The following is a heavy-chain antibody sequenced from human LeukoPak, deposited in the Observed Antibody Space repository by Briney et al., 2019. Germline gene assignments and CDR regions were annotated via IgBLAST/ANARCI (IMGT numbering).Heavy chain of an antibody. Sequence: PGGSLRVSCVASGFTFSTYGLAWVRQAPGKGLEWVSSISGGGSNIYYGDSVKGRFTISRDNSKNTLYLQLSSLRVEDTAIYYCAKAQASKVTAAFSRGFDHWGQGTLVTVSS. CDR3: AKAQASKVTAAFSRGFDH. D-gene: IGHD6-13*01. CDR2: ISGGGSNI. CDR1: GFTFSTYG. J-gene: IGHJ5*02. V-gene: IGHV3-23*01.